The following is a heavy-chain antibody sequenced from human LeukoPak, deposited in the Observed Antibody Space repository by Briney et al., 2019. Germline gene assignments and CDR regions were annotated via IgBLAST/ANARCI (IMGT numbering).Heavy chain of an antibody. Sequence: ASVKVSCKASGYTFTSYGISWVRQAPGQGLEWMGWISAYNGNTNYAQKLQGRVTMTTDTSTSTAYMEPRSLRSDDTAVYYCARVRITIFGVVITFDYWGQGTLVTVSS. V-gene: IGHV1-18*01. CDR1: GYTFTSYG. D-gene: IGHD3-3*01. CDR3: ARVRITIFGVVITFDY. CDR2: ISAYNGNT. J-gene: IGHJ4*02.